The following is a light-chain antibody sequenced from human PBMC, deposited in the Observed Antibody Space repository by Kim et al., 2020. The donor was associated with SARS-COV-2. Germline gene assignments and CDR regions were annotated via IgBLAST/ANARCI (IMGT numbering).Light chain of an antibody. J-gene: IGKJ1*01. V-gene: IGKV1-5*03. CDR1: QSISSW. CDR2: KAS. CDR3: QQYNSYSPWRT. Sequence: DIQMTQSPSTLSASVGDRVTITCRASQSISSWLAWYQQKPGKAPKLLIYKASSLESGVPSRFSGSGSGTEFTLTISSLQPDDFATYYCQQYNSYSPWRTFGQGTKVDIK.